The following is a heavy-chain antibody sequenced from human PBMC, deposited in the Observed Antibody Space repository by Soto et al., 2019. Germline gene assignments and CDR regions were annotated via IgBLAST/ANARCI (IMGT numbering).Heavy chain of an antibody. J-gene: IGHJ4*02. CDR1: GFTFSSYG. Sequence: GSLRLSCAASGFTFSSYGMHWVRQASGKGLEWVAVIWYDGSNKDYADAVKGRFTISRDNSKNTLFLEMNSLRVEDTAVYYCAREADTTMATAFDYWGQGTLVTVSS. D-gene: IGHD5-18*01. V-gene: IGHV3-33*01. CDR3: AREADTTMATAFDY. CDR2: IWYDGSNK.